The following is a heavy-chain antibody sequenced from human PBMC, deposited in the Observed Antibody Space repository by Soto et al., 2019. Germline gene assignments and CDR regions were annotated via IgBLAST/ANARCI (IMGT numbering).Heavy chain of an antibody. CDR1: GFTFSSYA. V-gene: IGHV3-23*01. Sequence: GGSLRLSCAASGFTFSSYAMSWVRQAPGKGLEWVSAISGSGGSTYYADSVKGRFTISRDNSKNTLYLQMNSPRAEDTAVYYCAKGALGYCGGGSCYPPRFDYWGQGTLVTVSS. CDR2: ISGSGGST. D-gene: IGHD2-15*01. J-gene: IGHJ4*02. CDR3: AKGALGYCGGGSCYPPRFDY.